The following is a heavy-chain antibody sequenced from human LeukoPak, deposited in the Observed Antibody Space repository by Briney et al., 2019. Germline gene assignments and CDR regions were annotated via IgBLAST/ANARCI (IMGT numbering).Heavy chain of an antibody. D-gene: IGHD6-13*01. V-gene: IGHV1-18*01. CDR3: ARGWAAAGLYYYMDV. CDR2: ISAYNGNT. J-gene: IGHJ6*03. Sequence: ASVKVSCKASGYTFTSYGISWVRQAPGQGLEWMGWISAYNGNTNYAQKLQGRVTMTTDTSTSTAYMELRSLRSDDTAVYYCARGWAAAGLYYYMDVWGKGTTVTVSS. CDR1: GYTFTSYG.